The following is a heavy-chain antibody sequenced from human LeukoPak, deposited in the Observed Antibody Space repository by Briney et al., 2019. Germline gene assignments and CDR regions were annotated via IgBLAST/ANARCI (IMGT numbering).Heavy chain of an antibody. Sequence: GRSLRLSCAASGFTFNNYAMHWVRQAPGKGLEWVAVISYDGSNKFYADSVMGRFTISRDNSKNTLYLQMNSLRAEDTAVHYCARVFTVTTSDYWGQGALVTVSS. D-gene: IGHD4-17*01. CDR1: GFTFNNYA. J-gene: IGHJ4*02. CDR2: ISYDGSNK. V-gene: IGHV3-30-3*01. CDR3: ARVFTVTTSDY.